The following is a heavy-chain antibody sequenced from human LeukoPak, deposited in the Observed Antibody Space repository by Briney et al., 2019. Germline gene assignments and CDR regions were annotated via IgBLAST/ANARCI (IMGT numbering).Heavy chain of an antibody. Sequence: SETLSLTYAVYGGSFSGYYWSWIRQPPGKGLEWIGEINHSGSTNYNPSLKSRVTISVDTSKNQFSLKLSSVTAADTAVYYCASYRRMVRGVIPNDYWGQGTLVTVSS. J-gene: IGHJ4*02. D-gene: IGHD3-10*01. CDR1: GGSFSGYY. V-gene: IGHV4-34*01. CDR3: ASYRRMVRGVIPNDY. CDR2: INHSGST.